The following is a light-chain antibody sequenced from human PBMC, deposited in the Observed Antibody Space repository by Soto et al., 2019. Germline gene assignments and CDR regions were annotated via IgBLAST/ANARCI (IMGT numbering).Light chain of an antibody. V-gene: IGKV3-20*01. J-gene: IGKJ1*01. CDR3: QQYGSSPWT. CDR2: GAS. CDR1: QSLSSDS. Sequence: ENVLTQFPGTLSLSPGDRATLSCRASQSLSSDSLAWYQQKPGQAPRLLIYGASSRANGIPDRFSGSGSGTDFTLTISRLEPEDFAVYYCQQYGSSPWTFGQGTKVDIK.